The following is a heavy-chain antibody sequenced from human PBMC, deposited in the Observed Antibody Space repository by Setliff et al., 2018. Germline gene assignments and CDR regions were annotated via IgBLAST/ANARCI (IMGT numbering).Heavy chain of an antibody. Sequence: SETLSLTCAVYGGSFSGYYWSWIRQPPGKGLEWIGEINHSGSTNYNPSLKSRVTISVDTSKNQFSLKLSSVTAADTAVYYCARGPKSGSYNDASDIWGQGTMVTVSS. V-gene: IGHV4-34*01. D-gene: IGHD1-26*01. CDR3: ARGPKSGSYNDASDI. J-gene: IGHJ3*02. CDR1: GGSFSGYY. CDR2: INHSGST.